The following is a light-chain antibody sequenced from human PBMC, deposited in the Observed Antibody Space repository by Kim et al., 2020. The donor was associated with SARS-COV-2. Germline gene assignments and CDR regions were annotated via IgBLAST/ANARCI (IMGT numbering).Light chain of an antibody. CDR3: SSYTASTASV. V-gene: IGLV2-14*03. CDR2: DVK. Sequence: ITIVCAGTNNDVGGYNYVSWYQQHPGKAPKLLIYDVKRRPSGVSDRFSGSKSGYRATLTISGLQPDDEAEYYCSSYTASTASVFGTGTKVTVL. CDR1: NNDVGGYNY. J-gene: IGLJ1*01.